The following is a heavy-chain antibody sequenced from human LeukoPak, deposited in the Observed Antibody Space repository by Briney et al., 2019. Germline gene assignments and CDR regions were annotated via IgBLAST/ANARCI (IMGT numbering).Heavy chain of an antibody. J-gene: IGHJ4*02. D-gene: IGHD3-10*01. V-gene: IGHV1-8*01. CDR3: ARGGQRWGYYGSGSYN. CDR1: GYTFTSYD. Sequence: GASVKVSCKASGYTFTSYDINWVRQATGQGLEWMGWMNPNSGNTGYAQKFQGGVTMTRNTSISTAYMELSSLRSEDTAVYYCARGGQRWGYYGSGSYNWGQGTLVTVSS. CDR2: MNPNSGNT.